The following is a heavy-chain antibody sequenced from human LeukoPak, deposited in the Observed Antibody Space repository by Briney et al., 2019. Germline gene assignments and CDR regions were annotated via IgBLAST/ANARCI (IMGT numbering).Heavy chain of an antibody. CDR3: AREASRAGTYYSDY. CDR1: GGSISSYY. V-gene: IGHV4-59*01. J-gene: IGHJ4*02. Sequence: SETLSLTCTVSGGSISSYYWSWIRQPPGKGLEWIGYIYYSGSTNYNPSLKSRVSISVDTSKNQFSLKLRSVTAADTAVYFCAREASRAGTYYSDYWGQGTLLTVSS. CDR2: IYYSGST. D-gene: IGHD3-10*01.